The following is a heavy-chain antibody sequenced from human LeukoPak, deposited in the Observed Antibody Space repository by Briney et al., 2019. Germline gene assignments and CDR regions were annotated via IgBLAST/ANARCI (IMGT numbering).Heavy chain of an antibody. CDR3: ATDYYGSVYGMDV. D-gene: IGHD3-10*01. Sequence: SETLSLTCTVSGGSISSGSYYWSWIRQPAGKGLEWIGRIYTSGSTNYNPSLKSRVTISVDTSKNQFSLKLSSVTAADTAVYYCATDYYGSVYGMDVWGQGTTVTVSS. CDR1: GGSISSGSYY. CDR2: IYTSGST. V-gene: IGHV4-61*02. J-gene: IGHJ6*02.